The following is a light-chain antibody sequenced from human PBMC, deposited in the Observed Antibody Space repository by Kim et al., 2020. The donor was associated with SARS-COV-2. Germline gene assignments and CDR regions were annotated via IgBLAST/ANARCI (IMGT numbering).Light chain of an antibody. V-gene: IGLV3-1*01. CDR2: QDS. CDR3: QAWDSSTAV. J-gene: IGLJ3*02. Sequence: SYELTQPPSVSVSPGQTASMTCSGDKLGDKYACWYQQKPGQSPVLVIYQDSKRPSGIPERFSGSNSGNTATLTISGTQAMDEADYYCQAWDSSTAVFGGG. CDR1: KLGDKY.